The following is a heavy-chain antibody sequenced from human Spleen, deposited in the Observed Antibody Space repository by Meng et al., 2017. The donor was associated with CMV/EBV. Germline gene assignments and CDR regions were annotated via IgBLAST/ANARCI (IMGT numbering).Heavy chain of an antibody. Sequence: SETLSLTCAVYGGSFSGYYWSWIRQSPEKGLEWIGEVDRSGSTNYNPSLKSRVTISVDTSKNQFSLKLSSVTAADTAVYYCAGITIFGVVNDYWGQGTLVTVSS. CDR2: VDRSGST. CDR1: GGSFSGYY. D-gene: IGHD3-3*01. V-gene: IGHV4-34*01. CDR3: AGITIFGVVNDY. J-gene: IGHJ4*02.